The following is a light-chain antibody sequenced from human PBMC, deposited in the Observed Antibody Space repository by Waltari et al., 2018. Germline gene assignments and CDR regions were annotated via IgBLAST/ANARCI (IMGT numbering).Light chain of an antibody. Sequence: DIQMTQSPSSLPASVGDRVTIPCRASQEISKYLVWFQQKPGNAPKYLIYPASSLQSGVPSRFSGSGAGTEFTLTISSLQPEDFATYYCQHYNGDPLTFGQGTKLEIK. CDR3: QHYNGDPLT. CDR1: QEISKY. J-gene: IGKJ2*01. V-gene: IGKV1-16*01. CDR2: PAS.